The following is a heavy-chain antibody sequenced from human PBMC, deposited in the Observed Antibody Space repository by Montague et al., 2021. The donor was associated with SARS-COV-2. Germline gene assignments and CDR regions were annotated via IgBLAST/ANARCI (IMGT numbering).Heavy chain of an antibody. D-gene: IGHD2-2*02. J-gene: IGHJ6*02. Sequence: SLRLSCAASGFTFSSYAMHWVRQAPGKGLEWVAVISYDGSNKYYADSVKGRFTISRDNSKNTLYLQMNSLRAEDTAVYYCASSIVVVPAAIPYEAYYYYGMDVWGQGTTVPVSS. V-gene: IGHV3-30-3*01. CDR3: ASSIVVVPAAIPYEAYYYYGMDV. CDR2: ISYDGSNK. CDR1: GFTFSSYA.